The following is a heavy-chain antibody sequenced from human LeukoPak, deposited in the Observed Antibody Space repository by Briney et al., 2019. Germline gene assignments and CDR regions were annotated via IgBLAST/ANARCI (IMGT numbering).Heavy chain of an antibody. CDR3: ANGEGGLVWPLDY. CDR1: GFTFSSYA. V-gene: IGHV3-23*01. J-gene: IGHJ4*02. CDR2: ISGSGGST. Sequence: PGGSLRLSCAASGFTFSSYAMSWVRQAPGKGLEWVSAISGSGGSTYYADPVKGRFTISRDNSKNTLYLQMNSLRAEDTAVYYCANGEGGLVWPLDYWAQEPLVPVP. D-gene: IGHD4-17*01.